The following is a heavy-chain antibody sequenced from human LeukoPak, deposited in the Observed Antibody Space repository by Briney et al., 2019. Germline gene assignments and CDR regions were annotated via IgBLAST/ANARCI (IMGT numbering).Heavy chain of an antibody. D-gene: IGHD3-22*01. Sequence: TSQTLSLTCTVSGGSISSGSYYWSWIRQPAGKGLEWIGRIYTSGSTNYNPSLKSRVTISVDTSKNQFSLKLSSVTAADTAVYYCARGYYDSSGEIDYWGQGTLVTVSS. V-gene: IGHV4-61*02. CDR3: ARGYYDSSGEIDY. CDR1: GGSISSGSYY. CDR2: IYTSGST. J-gene: IGHJ4*02.